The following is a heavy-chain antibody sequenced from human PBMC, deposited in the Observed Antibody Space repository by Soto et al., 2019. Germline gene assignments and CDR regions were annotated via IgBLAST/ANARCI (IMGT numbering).Heavy chain of an antibody. CDR1: GYTFTNYD. CDR3: ARGHNYFDSSGYHGD. D-gene: IGHD3-22*01. Sequence: QVQLVQSGAEVKKPGASVKVSCKASGYTFTNYDINWVRQATGQGLEWMGWMNPNSGNTGYAQKFQGRVTMTRSNSVSTAYMELTGLRFEDTAIYYCARGHNYFDSSGYHGDWGQGTLVTVSS. CDR2: MNPNSGNT. J-gene: IGHJ4*02. V-gene: IGHV1-8*01.